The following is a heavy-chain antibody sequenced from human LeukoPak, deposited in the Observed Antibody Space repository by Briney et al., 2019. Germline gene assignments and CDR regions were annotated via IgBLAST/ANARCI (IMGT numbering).Heavy chain of an antibody. Sequence: SETLSLTCAVYGGSFSGYYWSWIRQPPGKGLEWIGEINHSGSINYNPSFKSRVTISVNTSKNQFSLKLSSVTAADTAVYYWARGNISMVRGVYYFDYWGQGTLVTVSS. V-gene: IGHV4-34*01. CDR1: GGSFSGYY. D-gene: IGHD3-10*01. CDR3: ARGNISMVRGVYYFDY. J-gene: IGHJ4*02. CDR2: INHSGSI.